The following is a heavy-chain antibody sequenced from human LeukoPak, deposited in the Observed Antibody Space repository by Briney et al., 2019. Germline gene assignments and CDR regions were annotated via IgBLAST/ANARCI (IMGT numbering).Heavy chain of an antibody. Sequence: SETLSLTCTISGGSISSYYWSWIGQPAGKGLEWIWRIYTSGSTNYNPSLKSRVTMSVDTSKNQFSLKLSSVTAADTAVYYCARGTYCSSTSCYTFDYWGQGTLVTVSS. V-gene: IGHV4-4*07. CDR2: IYTSGST. CDR1: GGSISSYY. D-gene: IGHD2-2*02. CDR3: ARGTYCSSTSCYTFDY. J-gene: IGHJ4*02.